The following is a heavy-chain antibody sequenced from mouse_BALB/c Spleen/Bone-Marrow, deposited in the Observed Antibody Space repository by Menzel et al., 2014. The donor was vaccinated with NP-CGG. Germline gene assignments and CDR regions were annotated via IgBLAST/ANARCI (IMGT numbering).Heavy chain of an antibody. CDR1: GYTFTSXI. D-gene: IGHD2-4*01. V-gene: IGHV1-14*01. CDR2: INXXXDIT. Sequence: VQLQQSGPELVKPGASVRMSCKASGYTFTSXIXNWVXQRPXXGXEWIXXINXXXDITKYNEKFKGKATLTSDKSSSIVYMELSSLTSEDSAVYYCAKAAYYDYDGRAMDYWGQGSSVTVSS. J-gene: IGHJ4*01. CDR3: AKAAYYDYDGRAMDY.